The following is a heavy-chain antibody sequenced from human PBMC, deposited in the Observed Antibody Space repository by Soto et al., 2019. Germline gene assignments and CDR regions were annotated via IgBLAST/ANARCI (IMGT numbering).Heavy chain of an antibody. CDR2: ISAYNGNT. J-gene: IGHJ6*02. CDR3: ARTEWLLTPRDYYYGMDV. V-gene: IGHV1-18*01. D-gene: IGHD3-3*01. CDR1: GYTLTSYG. Sequence: ASVKVSCKASGYTLTSYGISWVRQAPGQGLEWMGWISAYNGNTNYAQKLQGRVTMTTDTSTSTAYMELRSLRSDDAAVYYCARTEWLLTPRDYYYGMDVWGQGTTVTVSS.